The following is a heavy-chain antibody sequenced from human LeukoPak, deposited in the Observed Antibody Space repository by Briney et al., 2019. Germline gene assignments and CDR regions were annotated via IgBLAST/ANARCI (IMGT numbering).Heavy chain of an antibody. J-gene: IGHJ6*02. V-gene: IGHV4-4*07. CDR2: IYTSGST. D-gene: IGHD3-10*01. CDR3: ARDPSGSGSYYNPAAEGSMDV. CDR1: GGSISSYY. Sequence: PSETLSLTCTVSGGSISSYYWSWIRQPAGKGLEWIGRIYTSGSTNYNPSLKSRVTMSVDTSKNQFSLKLSSVTAAETAVYYCARDPSGSGSYYNPAAEGSMDVWGQGTTVTVSS.